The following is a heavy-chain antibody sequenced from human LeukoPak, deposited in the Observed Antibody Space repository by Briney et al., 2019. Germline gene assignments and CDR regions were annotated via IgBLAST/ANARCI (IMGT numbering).Heavy chain of an antibody. CDR3: ARAYGYSYGYGHPGSASPGAFDY. Sequence: GGSLRLSCAASGFTFSSYAMHWVRQAPGKGLEWVAVISYDGSNKYYADSVKGRFTISRDNSKNTLYLQMNSLRAEDTAVYYCARAYGYSYGYGHPGSASPGAFDYWGQGTLVTVSS. J-gene: IGHJ4*02. V-gene: IGHV3-30*04. CDR2: ISYDGSNK. CDR1: GFTFSSYA. D-gene: IGHD5-18*01.